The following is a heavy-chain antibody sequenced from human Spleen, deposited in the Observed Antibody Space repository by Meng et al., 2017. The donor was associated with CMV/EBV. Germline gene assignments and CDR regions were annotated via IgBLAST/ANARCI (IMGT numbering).Heavy chain of an antibody. CDR1: GFTFSSYS. J-gene: IGHJ4*02. Sequence: GGSLRLSCAASGFTFSSYSMNWVRQAPGKGLEWVSSITSSGGYVYYADSVKGRFTISRDNAKNSLYLQMNSLRAEDTAVYYCARDLLEGATIYWGQGTLVTVSS. CDR3: ARDLLEGATIY. D-gene: IGHD1-26*01. V-gene: IGHV3-21*01. CDR2: ITSSGGYV.